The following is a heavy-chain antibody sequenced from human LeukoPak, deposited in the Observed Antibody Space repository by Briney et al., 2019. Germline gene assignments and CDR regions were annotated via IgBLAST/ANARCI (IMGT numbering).Heavy chain of an antibody. CDR3: ARGLWFGELSAEY. V-gene: IGHV4-61*02. J-gene: IGHJ4*02. CDR1: GGSISSGSYY. CDR2: IYTSGST. D-gene: IGHD3-10*01. Sequence: SETLSLTCTVSGGSISSGSYYWSWIRRPAGKGLEWIGRIYTSGSTNYNPSLKSRVTISVDTSKNQFSLKLSSVTAADTAVYYCARGLWFGELSAEYWGQGTLVTISS.